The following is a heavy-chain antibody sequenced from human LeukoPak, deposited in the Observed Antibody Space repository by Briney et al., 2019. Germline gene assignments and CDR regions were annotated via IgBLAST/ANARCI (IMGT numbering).Heavy chain of an antibody. J-gene: IGHJ5*02. D-gene: IGHD3-9*01. V-gene: IGHV1-3*01. Sequence: ASVKVSCKASGYTFTSYAMHWVRQAPGQRLEWMGWINAGNDNTKYSQKFQGRVTITRDTSASTAYMELSSLRSEDTAVYYCARDRFPYDILTGMYNWFDPWGQGTLVTVSS. CDR3: ARDRFPYDILTGMYNWFDP. CDR1: GYTFTSYA. CDR2: INAGNDNT.